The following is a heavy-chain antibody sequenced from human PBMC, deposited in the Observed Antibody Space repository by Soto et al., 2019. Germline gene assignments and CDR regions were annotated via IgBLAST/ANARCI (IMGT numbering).Heavy chain of an antibody. V-gene: IGHV4-59*01. CDR1: GGASSSYY. CDR2: IYYSGST. J-gene: IGHJ6*02. CDR3: AREGVSSSWYNYYGRDV. D-gene: IGHD6-13*01. Sequence: QVQLQESGPGLVKPSETLSLTCTVSGGASSSYYWSWIRQPPGKGLEWIGYIYYSGSTNYNPSLKSRVTIAGDTSKNQFSLKLSSVTAADTAVYYCAREGVSSSWYNYYGRDVWGQGTTVTVSS.